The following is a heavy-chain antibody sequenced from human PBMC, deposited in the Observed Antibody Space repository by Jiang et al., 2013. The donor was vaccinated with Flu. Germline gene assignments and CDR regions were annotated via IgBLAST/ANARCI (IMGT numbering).Heavy chain of an antibody. Sequence: KPTQTLTLTCTVSGFSLSNARMGVSWIRQPPGKALEWLAHIFSNDEKSYSTSLKSRLTISKDTSKSQVVLTMTNMDPVDTATYYCARIECTNGVCYPPRGAVAAHSLDYWGQGTLVTVSS. CDR3: ARIECTNGVCYPPRGAVAAHSLDY. V-gene: IGHV2-26*01. J-gene: IGHJ4*02. CDR1: GFSLSNARMG. CDR2: IFSNDEK. D-gene: IGHD2-8*01.